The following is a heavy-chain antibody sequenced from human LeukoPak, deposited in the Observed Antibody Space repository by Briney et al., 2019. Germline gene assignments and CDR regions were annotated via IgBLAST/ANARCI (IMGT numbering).Heavy chain of an antibody. J-gene: IGHJ6*02. Sequence: WGSLRLSCAASGFTFSSYAMHWVRQAPGKGLEWVAVISYDGSNKYYADSVKGRFTISRDNSKNTLYLQMNSLRAEDTAVYYCARGPERTGVDTRYYYDMDVWGQGTTVTVS. V-gene: IGHV3-30-3*01. CDR1: GFTFSSYA. CDR2: ISYDGSNK. CDR3: ARGPERTGVDTRYYYDMDV. D-gene: IGHD2-8*01.